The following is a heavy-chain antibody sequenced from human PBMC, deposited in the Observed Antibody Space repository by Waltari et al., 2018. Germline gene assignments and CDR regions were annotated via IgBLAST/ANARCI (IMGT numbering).Heavy chain of an antibody. Sequence: EVQLVESGGGLVQPGGSLRLSCAASGFTLNPYWMKWTRQAPGKGLEGVANRNPDGSQKFYVDSVKGRFTVSRDNAQNSLYLQMNNLRAEDTAVYYCTTLARGESGDYWGQGTLVTVSS. CDR1: GFTLNPYW. J-gene: IGHJ4*02. V-gene: IGHV3-7*01. D-gene: IGHD3-10*01. CDR3: TTLARGESGDY. CDR2: RNPDGSQK.